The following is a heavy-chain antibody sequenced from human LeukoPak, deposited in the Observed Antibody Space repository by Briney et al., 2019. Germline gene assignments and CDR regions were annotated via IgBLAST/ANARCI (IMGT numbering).Heavy chain of an antibody. CDR2: IYYSGST. CDR3: ARGWGYCSGGSCSNWFDP. Sequence: PSETLSLTCTVSGGSISSYYWSWIRQPPGKGLEWIGYIYYSGSTNYNPSLKSRVTISVDTSKNQFSLKLSSVTAADTAVYYCARGWGYCSGGSCSNWFDPWGQGALVTVSS. V-gene: IGHV4-59*08. J-gene: IGHJ5*02. D-gene: IGHD2-15*01. CDR1: GGSISSYY.